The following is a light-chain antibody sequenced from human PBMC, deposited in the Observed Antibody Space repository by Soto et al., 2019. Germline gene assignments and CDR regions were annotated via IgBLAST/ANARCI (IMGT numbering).Light chain of an antibody. V-gene: IGKV3-15*01. Sequence: IVLTQSAGTLSLSPGERATLSCGASQSVSSNLAWYQQKPGQAHRPLIYGASTRATGIPARFSGSGSGTEFTLTISSLQSEDFAVYYCQQYNNWPPWTLGQGTKVDI. CDR1: QSVSSN. J-gene: IGKJ1*01. CDR2: GAS. CDR3: QQYNNWPPWT.